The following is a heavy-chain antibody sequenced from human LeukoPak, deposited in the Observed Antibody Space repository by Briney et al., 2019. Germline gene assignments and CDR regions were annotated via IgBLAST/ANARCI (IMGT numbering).Heavy chain of an antibody. CDR3: ARHVVVVPAATYYYYYYMDV. Sequence: SETLSLTCTVSGYSISSGYYWGWIRQPPGKGLEWIGSIYYSGSTYYNPSLKSRVTISVDTSKNQFSLKLSSVTAADTAVYYCARHVVVVPAATYYYYYYMDVWGKGTTVTISS. J-gene: IGHJ6*03. D-gene: IGHD2-2*01. CDR2: IYYSGST. CDR1: GYSISSGYY. V-gene: IGHV4-38-2*02.